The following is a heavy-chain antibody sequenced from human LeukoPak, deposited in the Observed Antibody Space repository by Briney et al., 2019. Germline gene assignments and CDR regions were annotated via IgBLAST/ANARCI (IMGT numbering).Heavy chain of an antibody. V-gene: IGHV1-8*01. CDR3: ARDDGYCSGGSCWSHYGMDV. D-gene: IGHD2-15*01. Sequence: ASVKVSCKASGYTFTSYDINWVRQATGQGLEWMGWMNPNSGNTGYAQKFQGRVTMTRNTSISTAYMELSSLRSEDTAVYYCARDDGYCSGGSCWSHYGMDVWGQGTTVTVSS. CDR2: MNPNSGNT. CDR1: GYTFTSYD. J-gene: IGHJ6*02.